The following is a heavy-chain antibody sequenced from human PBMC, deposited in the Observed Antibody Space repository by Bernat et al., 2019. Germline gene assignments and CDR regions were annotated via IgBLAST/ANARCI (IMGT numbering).Heavy chain of an antibody. D-gene: IGHD6-13*01. V-gene: IGHV3-49*03. Sequence: EVQLVESVGGLVQPGRSLRLSCTASGFTFGDYAMSWFRQAPGKGLEWVGFIRSKAYGGITEYAASVKGRFTISRDDSKSIAYLQMNSLKTEDTAVYYCTRVRETSSSWYWGIDYWGQGTLVTVSS. J-gene: IGHJ4*02. CDR2: IRSKAYGGIT. CDR3: TRVRETSSSWYWGIDY. CDR1: GFTFGDYA.